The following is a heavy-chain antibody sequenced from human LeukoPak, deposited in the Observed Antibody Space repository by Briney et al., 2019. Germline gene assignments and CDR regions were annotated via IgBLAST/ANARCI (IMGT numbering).Heavy chain of an antibody. CDR2: IYYSGST. J-gene: IGHJ5*02. CDR1: GGSISNYY. D-gene: IGHD6-6*01. V-gene: IGHV4-59*08. CDR3: ARHSSAARGWFDP. Sequence: SETLSLTRTVSGGSISNYYWSWIRQPPGKGLEWIGYIYYSGSTNYNPSLKSRVTISVDTSKNQFSLKLTSVTAADTAVYYCARHSSAARGWFDPWGQGTLVTVSS.